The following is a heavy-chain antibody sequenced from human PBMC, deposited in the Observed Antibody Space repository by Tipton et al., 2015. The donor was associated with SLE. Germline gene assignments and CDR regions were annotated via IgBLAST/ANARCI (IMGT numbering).Heavy chain of an antibody. CDR3: ARVTIFGDYWYFDL. Sequence: TLSLTCVVSGASISTEGYSRSWIRQPPGKGLEWIGYIFHTGSAYYNPSLRSRLTISLDRSNNQFSLKVNSMTAADTAVYHCARVTIFGDYWYFDLWGRGTLVTVSS. D-gene: IGHD3-3*01. CDR1: GASISTEGYS. CDR2: IFHTGSA. V-gene: IGHV4-30-2*01. J-gene: IGHJ2*01.